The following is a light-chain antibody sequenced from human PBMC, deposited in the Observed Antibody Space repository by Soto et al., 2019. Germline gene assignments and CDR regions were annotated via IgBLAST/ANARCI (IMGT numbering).Light chain of an antibody. CDR1: SSNIGNNY. J-gene: IGLJ1*01. Sequence: QSALTQPRAVSVAPGQNVTISRTGSSSNIGNNYVSWYQQLPGTAPKLLIYDNNKRPSGIPDRFSGSKSGTSATLGITGLQTGDEADYYCGTWDSSLSVLYVFGTGTKVTVL. V-gene: IGLV1-51*01. CDR3: GTWDSSLSVLYV. CDR2: DNN.